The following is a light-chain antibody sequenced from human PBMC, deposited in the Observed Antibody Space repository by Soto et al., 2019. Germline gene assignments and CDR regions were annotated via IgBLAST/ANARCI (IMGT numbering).Light chain of an antibody. V-gene: IGLV2-14*01. CDR2: DVS. Sequence: QSAPTQAASGSGSPGQSITISCTGTSSDVGAYNYGSWYQQYPGEAPKVIIYDVSHRPAGVSNRFSGSKSGNTASLTISGLQTQDEADYYCSSYTSATTYVFGTGTKVTVL. J-gene: IGLJ1*01. CDR1: SSDVGAYNY. CDR3: SSYTSATTYV.